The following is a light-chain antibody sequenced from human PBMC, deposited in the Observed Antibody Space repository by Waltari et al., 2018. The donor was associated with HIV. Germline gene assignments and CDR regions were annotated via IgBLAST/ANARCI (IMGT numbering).Light chain of an antibody. CDR1: QNVGAF. CDR2: QAS. CDR3: HQYASFSGT. V-gene: IGKV1-5*03. Sequence: DIRLTQSPSTLSASAGDRVAITCRAGQNVGAFLAWYQQKPGKPPKLLIFQASTLEGGVPSRLSGSVSGSDFTLTINGLQSDDFATYYCHQYASFSGTFGQGTKVEL. J-gene: IGKJ1*01.